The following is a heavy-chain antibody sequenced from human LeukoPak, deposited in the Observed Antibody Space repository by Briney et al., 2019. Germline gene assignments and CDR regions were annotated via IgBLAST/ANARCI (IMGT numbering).Heavy chain of an antibody. CDR2: ISWNSGSI. CDR3: AKDMAGYSSGNFDY. V-gene: IGHV3-9*03. D-gene: IGHD6-19*01. J-gene: IGHJ4*02. CDR1: GFTFDDYA. Sequence: PGRSLRLSCAASGFTFDDYAMHWVRQAPGKGLEWVSGISWNSGSIGYADPVKGRFTISRDNAKNSLYLQMNSLRAEDMALYYCAKDMAGYSSGNFDYWGQGTLVTVSS.